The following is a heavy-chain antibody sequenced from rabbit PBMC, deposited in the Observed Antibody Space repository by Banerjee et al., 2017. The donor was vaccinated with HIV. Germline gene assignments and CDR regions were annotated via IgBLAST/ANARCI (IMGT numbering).Heavy chain of an antibody. V-gene: IGHV1S45*01. Sequence: EESGGDLVKPEGSLTLTCTASGLDFSSSYWICWVRQAPGKGLEWIACIWSGSSGSTYYASWAKGRFTISKTSSTTVTLQMTSLTAADTATYFCARRYAGYAGYGYATFDLWGQGTLVTVS. CDR1: GLDFSSSYW. J-gene: IGHJ4*01. CDR2: IWSGSSGST. CDR3: ARRYAGYAGYGYATFDL. D-gene: IGHD6-1*01.